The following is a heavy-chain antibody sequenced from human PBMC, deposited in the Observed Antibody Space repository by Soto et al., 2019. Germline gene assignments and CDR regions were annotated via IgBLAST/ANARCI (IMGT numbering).Heavy chain of an antibody. CDR2: IKSNTDGGTT. D-gene: IGHD3-22*01. V-gene: IGHV3-15*01. CDR1: GFTFSNAW. Sequence: EVQLVESGGGLVKPGGSLRLSCAASGFTFSNAWMSWVRQAPGKGLEWVGRIKSNTDGGTTDYAAPVKGRFTISRDDSKXXLYLQMNSLKIEDTAVYYCTTVSYYDSSGYYTFRYYYGMDVWGQGTTVTVSS. J-gene: IGHJ6*02. CDR3: TTVSYYDSSGYYTFRYYYGMDV.